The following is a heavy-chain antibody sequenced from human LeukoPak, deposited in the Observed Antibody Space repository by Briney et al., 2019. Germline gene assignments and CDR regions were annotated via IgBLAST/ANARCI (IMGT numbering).Heavy chain of an antibody. Sequence: PGGSLRLSCAASGFTFSDYAIHWVRQAPGKGLEWVAGISYDGSNKYYADSVKGRFTISRDNSKNTLYLQMNSLRTEDTAVYNCARAVGTVFFDYWGQGTLVTVSS. CDR1: GFTFSDYA. V-gene: IGHV3-30-3*01. J-gene: IGHJ4*02. CDR3: ARAVGTVFFDY. CDR2: ISYDGSNK. D-gene: IGHD4-11*01.